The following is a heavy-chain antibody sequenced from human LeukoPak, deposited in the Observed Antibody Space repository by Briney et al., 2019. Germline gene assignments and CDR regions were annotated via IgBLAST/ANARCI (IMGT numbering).Heavy chain of an antibody. CDR3: AREGVVLWFGELLSIGMDV. V-gene: IGHV3-48*04. D-gene: IGHD3-10*01. J-gene: IGHJ6*02. CDR1: GFTFSTYS. Sequence: GGSLRLSCAASGFTFSTYSMNWVRQAPGKGLEWISYLSTSSSTIYYAESVKGRFTISRDNAKNLLNLQMNSLRAEDTAIYYCAREGVVLWFGELLSIGMDVWGQGTTVTVSS. CDR2: LSTSSSTI.